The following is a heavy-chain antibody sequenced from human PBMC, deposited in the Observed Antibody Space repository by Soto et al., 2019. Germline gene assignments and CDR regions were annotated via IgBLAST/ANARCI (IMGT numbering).Heavy chain of an antibody. Sequence: QLQLQESGPGLVKPSETLSLTCTVSGGSISSSSYYWGWIRQPPGKGLEWIGSIYYSGSTYYNPSLKSRVTISVDTSKNQFSLKLSSVTAADTAVYYCARVGELSPAPLFDYWGQGTLVTVSS. D-gene: IGHD3-16*02. CDR1: GGSISSSSYY. J-gene: IGHJ4*02. CDR2: IYYSGST. CDR3: ARVGELSPAPLFDY. V-gene: IGHV4-39*01.